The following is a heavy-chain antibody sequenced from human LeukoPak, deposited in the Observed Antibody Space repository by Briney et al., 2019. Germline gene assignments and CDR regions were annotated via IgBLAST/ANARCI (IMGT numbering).Heavy chain of an antibody. V-gene: IGHV3-7*05. Sequence: PGGSLRLSCAASGFTFSSYWMTWVRQAPGKGLEWVANIKEDGSEKHYVESVKGRFTISRDNARKSLYLQMNSLRAEDTAVYYCARTGYSSGWLPIWGQGTMVTVSS. D-gene: IGHD6-19*01. CDR3: ARTGYSSGWLPI. J-gene: IGHJ3*02. CDR2: IKEDGSEK. CDR1: GFTFSSYW.